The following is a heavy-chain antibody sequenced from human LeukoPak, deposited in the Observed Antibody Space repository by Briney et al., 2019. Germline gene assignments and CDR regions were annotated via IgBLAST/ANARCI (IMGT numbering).Heavy chain of an antibody. CDR1: GYTFTGYY. CDR3: ARGVRSSTNWFDP. D-gene: IGHD2-2*01. V-gene: IGHV1-2*06. CDR2: INPNSGGT. Sequence: SLKVSCKASGYTFTGYYMHWVRQAPGQGLEWMGRINPNSGGTNYAQKFQGRVTMTRDTSISTAYTELSRLRSDDTAVYYCARGVRSSTNWFDPWGQGTLVTVSS. J-gene: IGHJ5*02.